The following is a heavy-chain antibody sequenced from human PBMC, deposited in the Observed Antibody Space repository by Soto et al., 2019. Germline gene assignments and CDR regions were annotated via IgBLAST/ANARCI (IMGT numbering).Heavy chain of an antibody. J-gene: IGHJ4*02. CDR1: GYTFTSYD. V-gene: IGHV1-8*01. CDR3: ARVITICGVVPG. CDR2: MNPNSGNT. D-gene: IGHD3-3*01. Sequence: QVQLVQSGAEVKKPGASVKVSCKASGYTFTSYDINWVRQATGQGLEWMGWMNPNSGNTGYAQKFQGRVTMTRNTSISTAYRELSILRSEDTAVYYCARVITICGVVPGWGQGPLVTVSS.